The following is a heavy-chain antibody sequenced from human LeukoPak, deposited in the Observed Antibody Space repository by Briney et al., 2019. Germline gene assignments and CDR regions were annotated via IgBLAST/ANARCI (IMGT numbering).Heavy chain of an antibody. V-gene: IGHV3-64*01. J-gene: IGHJ5*02. CDR3: ARADCSSTSCSVFDP. D-gene: IGHD2-2*01. CDR1: GFTFSSYA. Sequence: GGSLRLSCAASGFTFSSYAMHWVRQAPGKGLEYVSAISSNGGSTYYANSVKGRFTISRDNSKNTLYLQMGSLRAEDMAVYYCARADCSSTSCSVFDPWGQGTLVTVSS. CDR2: ISSNGGST.